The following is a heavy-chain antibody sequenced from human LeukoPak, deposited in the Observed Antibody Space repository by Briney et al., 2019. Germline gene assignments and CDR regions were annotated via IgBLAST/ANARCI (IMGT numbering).Heavy chain of an antibody. Sequence: PGGSLRLSCAASGFTFSSYWMSWVRQAPGKRLEWVANIKQDGSEKYYVDSVKGRFTISRDNAKNSLYLQMNSLRADDTAMYYCTKVRYSGYDAPIDDWGQGTLVTVSS. CDR1: GFTFSSYW. CDR2: IKQDGSEK. CDR3: TKVRYSGYDAPIDD. D-gene: IGHD5-12*01. V-gene: IGHV3-7*01. J-gene: IGHJ4*02.